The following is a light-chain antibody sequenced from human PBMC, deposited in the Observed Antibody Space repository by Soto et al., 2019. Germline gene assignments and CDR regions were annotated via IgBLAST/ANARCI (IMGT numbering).Light chain of an antibody. CDR3: AAWDDSLSGRYV. Sequence: QSALAQPPSASRTPGQRVTISCSGSSSNIGSNYVYWYQQLPGTAPKLLIYRNNQRPSGVPDRFSGSKSGTSASLAISGLRSEDEADYYCAAWDDSLSGRYVFGTGTKVTVL. V-gene: IGLV1-47*01. CDR2: RNN. CDR1: SSNIGSNY. J-gene: IGLJ1*01.